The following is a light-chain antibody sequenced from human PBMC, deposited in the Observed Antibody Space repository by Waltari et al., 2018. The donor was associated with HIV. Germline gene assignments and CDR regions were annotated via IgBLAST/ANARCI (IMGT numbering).Light chain of an antibody. CDR3: QQYGSSSLT. V-gene: IGKV3-20*01. CDR1: QSVSSTY. Sequence: GTLCLSPGERATLSCRASQSVSSTYLAWYQQKPGQAPRLLIYGASSRATGIPDRFSGSGSGTDFTLTISRLEPEDFAVYYCQQYGSSSLTFGGGTKVEIK. J-gene: IGKJ4*01. CDR2: GAS.